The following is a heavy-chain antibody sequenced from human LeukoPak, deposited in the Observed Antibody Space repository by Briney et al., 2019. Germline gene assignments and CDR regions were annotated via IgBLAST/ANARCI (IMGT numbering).Heavy chain of an antibody. CDR3: ANDVTFYGDSTFVDY. CDR1: GFTFSSYT. V-gene: IGHV3-43*02. J-gene: IGHJ4*02. Sequence: GGPLRLSCAASGFTFSSYTMSWVRQAPGKGLEWVSLISGDGGSTYYADSVKGRFTISRDSGKNSLYLLMNSLRTEDTALYYCANDVTFYGDSTFVDYWGQGTLVTVSS. CDR2: ISGDGGST. D-gene: IGHD4-17*01.